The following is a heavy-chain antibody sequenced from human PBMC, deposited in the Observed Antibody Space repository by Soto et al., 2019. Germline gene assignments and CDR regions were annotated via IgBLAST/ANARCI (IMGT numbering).Heavy chain of an antibody. V-gene: IGHV3-72*01. Sequence: GGSLRLSCAASGFTLSDHYMDWFRQAPGKGLEWVGRTRNKANSYTTEYAASVKGRFTISRDDSKNSMYLQMNSLKTEDAAVYYCARIWSVGAHYWGQGTLVTVSS. D-gene: IGHD1-26*01. J-gene: IGHJ4*02. CDR3: ARIWSVGAHY. CDR1: GFTLSDHY. CDR2: TRNKANSYTT.